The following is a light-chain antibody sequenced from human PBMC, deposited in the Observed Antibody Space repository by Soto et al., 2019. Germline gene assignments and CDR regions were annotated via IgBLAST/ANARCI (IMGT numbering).Light chain of an antibody. Sequence: AIQMTQSPSSLSSSVGDRVTITCRASQGIRNDLGWYQQKPGKAPKLLIYAASSLHSGVPSRFSGSGSGTDFTLTISSLQPEDFATYYCLQDYNYPWTFGQGTKVEIK. CDR2: AAS. CDR3: LQDYNYPWT. CDR1: QGIRND. J-gene: IGKJ1*01. V-gene: IGKV1-6*01.